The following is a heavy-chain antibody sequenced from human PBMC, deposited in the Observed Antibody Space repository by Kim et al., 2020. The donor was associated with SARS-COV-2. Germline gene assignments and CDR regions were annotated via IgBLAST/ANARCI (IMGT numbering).Heavy chain of an antibody. Sequence: SETLSLTCAVYGGSFSGYYWSWIRQPPGKGLEWIGEINHSGSTNYNPSLKSRVTISVDTSKNQFSLKLSSVTAADTAVYYCARGQRITIFGVVILGRGMDVWGQGTTVTVSS. D-gene: IGHD3-3*01. CDR3: ARGQRITIFGVVILGRGMDV. CDR1: GGSFSGYY. J-gene: IGHJ6*02. V-gene: IGHV4-34*01. CDR2: INHSGST.